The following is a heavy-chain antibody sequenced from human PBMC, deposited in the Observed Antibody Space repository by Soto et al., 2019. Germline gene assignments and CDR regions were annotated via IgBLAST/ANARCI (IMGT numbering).Heavy chain of an antibody. Sequence: QVQLQESGPGLVKPSQTLSLTCTVSGGSISSSGYYWSWIRQEPGQGLEWIGYIYYSGSTYYNPSLESRVIISVDTSKNQFSLRLSSVTAADTAVYYCARTADGYNYLNYWGQGTLVTVSS. D-gene: IGHD5-12*01. V-gene: IGHV4-31*03. J-gene: IGHJ4*02. CDR1: GGSISSSGYY. CDR3: ARTADGYNYLNY. CDR2: IYYSGST.